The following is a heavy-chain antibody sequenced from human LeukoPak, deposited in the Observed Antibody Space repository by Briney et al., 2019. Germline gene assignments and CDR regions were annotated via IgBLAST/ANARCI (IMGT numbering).Heavy chain of an antibody. D-gene: IGHD1-26*01. Sequence: NPSETLSLTCAVYGGSFTTYSWTWIRQPPGKGLEWIGSIYYSGSAYYNPSLKSRVTMSVDTSRNQVSPKLSSVTAADTAVYYCARESSGSYIIPYYFDSWGQGTLVTVSS. J-gene: IGHJ4*02. CDR2: IYYSGSA. CDR3: ARESSGSYIIPYYFDS. CDR1: GGSFTTYS. V-gene: IGHV4-34*01.